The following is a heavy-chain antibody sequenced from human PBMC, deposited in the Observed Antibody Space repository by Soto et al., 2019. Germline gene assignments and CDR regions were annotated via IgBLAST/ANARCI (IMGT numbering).Heavy chain of an antibody. V-gene: IGHV3-15*07. Sequence: EVQLVETGGGLVKPGESLRLSCTASGLTLTDDWMKWVRQAPGKGLEWVGGLKSTTNRGTADYAAHLRGRFTILRDDSRNMLYLQMNSLKNEDTALFYCAYYRESRGVQVDRWGEGTLVPVSS. CDR1: GLTLTDDW. CDR2: LKSTTNRGTA. J-gene: IGHJ4*02. D-gene: IGHD3-22*01. CDR3: AYYRESRGVQVDR.